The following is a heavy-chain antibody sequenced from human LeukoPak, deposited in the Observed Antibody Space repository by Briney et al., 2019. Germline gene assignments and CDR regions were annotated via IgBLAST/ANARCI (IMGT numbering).Heavy chain of an antibody. D-gene: IGHD1-26*01. Sequence: QASETLSLTCTVSGDSIRGYYWTWIRQAPGKGLEWIGNIYSNRDTNYSPTLKSRVTMSVDTSYNEISLQLSSVTAADTAVYFCARSTSSGSYGYYVYPMNVWGQGTTVTVSS. V-gene: IGHV4-59*08. J-gene: IGHJ6*02. CDR3: ARSTSSGSYGYYVYPMNV. CDR2: IYSNRDT. CDR1: GDSIRGYY.